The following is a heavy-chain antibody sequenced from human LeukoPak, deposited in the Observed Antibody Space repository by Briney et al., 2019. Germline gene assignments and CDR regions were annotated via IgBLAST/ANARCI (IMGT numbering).Heavy chain of an antibody. CDR2: IMPIFGRA. CDR3: ARGRDNTSYYYGSGSRNDAFDI. J-gene: IGHJ3*02. Sequence: SVKVSCTASGGTFSSYAISWVRQAPGHGIEWMGRIMPIFGRANYAQKFQGRVTITTDESTSTAYMELSSLRSEDTAVYYCARGRDNTSYYYGSGSRNDAFDIWGQGTMVTVSS. V-gene: IGHV1-69*05. D-gene: IGHD3-10*01. CDR1: GGTFSSYA.